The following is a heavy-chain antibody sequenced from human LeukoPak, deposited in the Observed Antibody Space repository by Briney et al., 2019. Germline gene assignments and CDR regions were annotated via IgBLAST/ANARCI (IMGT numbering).Heavy chain of an antibody. D-gene: IGHD2-15*01. Sequence: SETLSLTCTVSGGSISSSYWSWTRQPAGKGLEYIGRVYFSGSTNYNPSLKSRVTMSVDTSKNQFSLRLTSVTAADAAVYYCARDCSGGNCYLGVIDYWGQGALVTVSS. CDR1: GGSISSSY. J-gene: IGHJ4*02. CDR3: ARDCSGGNCYLGVIDY. CDR2: VYFSGST. V-gene: IGHV4-4*07.